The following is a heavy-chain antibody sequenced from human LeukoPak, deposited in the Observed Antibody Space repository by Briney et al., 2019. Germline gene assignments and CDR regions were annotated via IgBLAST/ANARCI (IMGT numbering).Heavy chain of an antibody. CDR1: GFTFSSYG. CDR2: IWYDGSNK. V-gene: IGHV3-33*01. CDR3: ARDRGLTYGDSGVFDY. D-gene: IGHD4-17*01. J-gene: IGHJ4*02. Sequence: PGGSLRLSCAASGFTFSSYGMHWVRQAPGKGLEWVAVIWYDGSNKYYADSVKGRFTISRDNSKNTLYLQMNSLRAEDTAVYYCARDRGLTYGDSGVFDYWGQGTLVTVSS.